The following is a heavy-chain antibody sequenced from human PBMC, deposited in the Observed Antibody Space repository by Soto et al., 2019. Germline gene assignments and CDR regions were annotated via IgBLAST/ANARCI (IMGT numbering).Heavy chain of an antibody. V-gene: IGHV3-23*01. CDR1: GFTFRSYG. J-gene: IGHJ3*02. CDR2: ISNGGGTT. D-gene: IGHD5-18*01. CDR3: GARGGYSADGAFDI. Sequence: EVQLLESGGGLAQIGGSLRLSCAASGFTFRSYGINWVRQAPGKGLEWVSGISNGGGTTDYADSVKGRFTISRDNSKNTLYLQMNSLRAEDTAVYYCGARGGYSADGAFDIWGQGTMVTVSS.